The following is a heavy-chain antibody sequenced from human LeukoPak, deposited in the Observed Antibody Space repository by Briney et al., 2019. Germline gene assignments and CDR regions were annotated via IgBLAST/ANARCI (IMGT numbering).Heavy chain of an antibody. CDR3: ARARYSYGYYFDY. D-gene: IGHD5-18*01. Sequence: SETLSLTCTVSGGSIRSYYWSWIRQPPGKGLEWIGYIYHSGSTYYNPSLKSRVTISVDRSKNQFSLKLSSVTAADTAVYYCARARYSYGYYFDYWGQGTLVTVSS. CDR2: IYHSGST. CDR1: GGSIRSYY. V-gene: IGHV4-30-2*01. J-gene: IGHJ4*02.